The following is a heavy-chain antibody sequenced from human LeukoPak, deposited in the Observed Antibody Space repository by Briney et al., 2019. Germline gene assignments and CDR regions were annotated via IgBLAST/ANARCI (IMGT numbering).Heavy chain of an antibody. V-gene: IGHV4-59*01. Sequence: SSETLSLTCTVSGGSISSYYWSWIRQPPGKGLEWIGYIYYSGSTNYNPSLKSRVTISVDTSKNQFSLKLSSVTAADTAVYYCARGHLDYGDYLDAFDIWGQGTMVTVSS. CDR3: ARGHLDYGDYLDAFDI. J-gene: IGHJ3*02. D-gene: IGHD4-17*01. CDR1: GGSISSYY. CDR2: IYYSGST.